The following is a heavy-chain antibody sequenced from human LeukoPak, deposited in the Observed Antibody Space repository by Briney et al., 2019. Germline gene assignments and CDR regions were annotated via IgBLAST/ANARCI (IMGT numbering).Heavy chain of an antibody. Sequence: SETLSLTCSVSGYSISSDSYWGWIRQPPGKGLEWIGYIYHTGNTFYNPSLKSRVTISVDRSKNQFSLRLTSVTAADTAVYYCARGFFVRENPGSWFDPWGQGTLVTVSP. J-gene: IGHJ5*02. CDR2: IYHTGNT. CDR3: ARGFFVRENPGSWFDP. D-gene: IGHD3-10*02. CDR1: GYSISSDSY. V-gene: IGHV4-38-2*02.